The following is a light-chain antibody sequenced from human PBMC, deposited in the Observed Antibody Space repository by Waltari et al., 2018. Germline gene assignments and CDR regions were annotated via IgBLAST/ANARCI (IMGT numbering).Light chain of an antibody. CDR3: SSYTRRSYWV. V-gene: IGLV2-14*01. J-gene: IGLJ3*02. Sequence: QPALTQPASVSGSPGQSITISCTGTSSDAGFYDFVSWVPQHPGKAPKVMIYKVNNRPSGVSNRFSGSKSANTASLTISGLQAEDEADYYCSSYTRRSYWVFGGGTQLTVL. CDR1: SSDAGFYDF. CDR2: KVN.